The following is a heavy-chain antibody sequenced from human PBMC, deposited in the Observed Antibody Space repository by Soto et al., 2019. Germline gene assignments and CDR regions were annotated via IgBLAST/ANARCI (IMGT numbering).Heavy chain of an antibody. J-gene: IGHJ4*02. Sequence: GGSLRLSCTASDFTFTSYPMHWVRQAPGKGLEWVSSISSNSTYIYYADSVKGRFTISRDNAKRSLYLQMNSLRAEDTAVYYCARAGTRVVVVPFLDYWGQGALVTVSS. V-gene: IGHV3-21*01. D-gene: IGHD3-22*01. CDR2: ISSNSTYI. CDR3: ARAGTRVVVVPFLDY. CDR1: DFTFTSYP.